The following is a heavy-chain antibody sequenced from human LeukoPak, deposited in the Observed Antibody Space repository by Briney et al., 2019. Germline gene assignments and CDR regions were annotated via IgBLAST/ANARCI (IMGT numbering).Heavy chain of an antibody. CDR1: SGSISSGTYY. CDR2: IYTSGST. CDR3: ARDLSWSGHGGY. D-gene: IGHD3-3*01. J-gene: IGHJ4*02. Sequence: SETLSLTCTVSSGSISSGTYYWSWIRQPAGKGLEWIGRIYTSGSTSYNPSLKSRVTISVDTSKNQFSLRLSSVTAADTAVYYCARDLSWSGHGGYWGQGTLVTVSS. V-gene: IGHV4-61*02.